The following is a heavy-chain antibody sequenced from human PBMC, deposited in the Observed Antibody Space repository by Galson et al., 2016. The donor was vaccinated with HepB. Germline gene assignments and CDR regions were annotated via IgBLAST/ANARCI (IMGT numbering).Heavy chain of an antibody. J-gene: IGHJ4*02. CDR3: AKRHEYCPPVGCSVDS. D-gene: IGHD2/OR15-2a*01. CDR1: GFTFNRRG. CDR2: DSMDGRRK. V-gene: IGHV3-30*18. Sequence: FLRLSCAASGFTFNRRGMHWVRQAPGKGLEWVAADSMDGRRKFYADSVEGRFTISRDNSNNMLFLQMSSLRVDDTAVYYCAKRHEYCPPVGCSVDSWGQGTLVSVSS.